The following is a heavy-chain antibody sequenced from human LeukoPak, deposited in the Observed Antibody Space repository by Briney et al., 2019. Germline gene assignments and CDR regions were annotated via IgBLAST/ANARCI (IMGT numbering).Heavy chain of an antibody. D-gene: IGHD6-13*01. CDR1: GGSISSGDYY. Sequence: SETLSLTCTVSGGSISSGDYYWSWIRQPPGKGLEWIGSIYHSGSTYYNPSLKSRVTISVDTSKNQFSLKLSSVTAADTAVYYCASYSSSWFDYWGQGTLVTVSS. CDR2: IYHSGST. J-gene: IGHJ5*01. V-gene: IGHV4-39*07. CDR3: ASYSSSWFDY.